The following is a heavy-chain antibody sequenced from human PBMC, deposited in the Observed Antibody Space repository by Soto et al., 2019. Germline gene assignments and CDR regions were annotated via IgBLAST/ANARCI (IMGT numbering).Heavy chain of an antibody. CDR1: GYTFTSYA. J-gene: IGHJ4*02. CDR2: ISVNNGNT. CDR3: ARASITMIRGVIRSIDS. Sequence: ASVKVSCKASGYTFTSYAIIWVRQAPGQGLEWMGWISVNNGNTNYAQKLQGRVTMTTDTSTSTAHMELRSLRSDDTAVYYCARASITMIRGVIRSIDSWGQGTLVTVSS. D-gene: IGHD3-10*01. V-gene: IGHV1-18*01.